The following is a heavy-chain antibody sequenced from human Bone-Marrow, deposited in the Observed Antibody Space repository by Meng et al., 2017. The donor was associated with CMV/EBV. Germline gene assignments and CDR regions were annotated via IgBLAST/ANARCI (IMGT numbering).Heavy chain of an antibody. Sequence: ASVKVSCKASGYTFTGYYIHWLRQAPGQGLEWVGWINPESGETNYARQFQGRVTMTRDTSISTVFMELRRVRRDDTAVFYCARDDRGSYYGTFDHWGQGSLVTVSS. D-gene: IGHD1-26*01. CDR2: INPESGET. V-gene: IGHV1-2*02. J-gene: IGHJ1*01. CDR1: GYTFTGYY. CDR3: ARDDRGSYYGTFDH.